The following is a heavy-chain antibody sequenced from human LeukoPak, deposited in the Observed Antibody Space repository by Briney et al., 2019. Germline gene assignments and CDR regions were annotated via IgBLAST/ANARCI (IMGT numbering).Heavy chain of an antibody. Sequence: SVKVSCKASGYTFTSYYMHWVRQAPGQGLEWMGGIIPIFGTANYAQKFQGRVTITADKSTSTAYMELSSLRSEDTAVYYCARAAAGKRFDYWGQGTLVTVSS. J-gene: IGHJ4*02. CDR2: IIPIFGTA. CDR3: ARAAAGKRFDY. CDR1: GYTFTSYY. D-gene: IGHD6-13*01. V-gene: IGHV1-69*06.